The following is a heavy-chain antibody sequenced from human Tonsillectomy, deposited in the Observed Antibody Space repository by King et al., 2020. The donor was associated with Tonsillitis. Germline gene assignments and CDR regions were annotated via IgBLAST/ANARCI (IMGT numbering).Heavy chain of an antibody. V-gene: IGHV4-31*01. CDR2: IFYCANT. Sequence: QLQESGPGLVKPSQTLSLTCTFSGGSLSGGEYYWSWIRQHPGKVLEWSGYIFYCANTFYNPPLKSLLTISVDTSESQFSLKLSSVTAADTAVYYCGRFEGGVFDPWGQGTLVTVSS. J-gene: IGHJ5*02. D-gene: IGHD2-15*01. CDR3: GRFEGGVFDP. CDR1: GGSLSGGEYY.